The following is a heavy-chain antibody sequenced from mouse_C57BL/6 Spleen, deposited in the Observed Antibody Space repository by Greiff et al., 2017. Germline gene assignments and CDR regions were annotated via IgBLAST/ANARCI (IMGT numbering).Heavy chain of an antibody. CDR1: GYTFTSYW. CDR2: IHPNSGST. D-gene: IGHD1-1*01. Sequence: VQLQQPGAELVKPGASVKLSCKASGYTFTSYWMHWVKQRPGQGLEWIGMIHPNSGSTNYNEKFKSKATLTVDKSSSTAYMQLSSLTSEDSAVYYCARDYYGSSQFAYWGQGTLVTVSA. CDR3: ARDYYGSSQFAY. V-gene: IGHV1-64*01. J-gene: IGHJ3*01.